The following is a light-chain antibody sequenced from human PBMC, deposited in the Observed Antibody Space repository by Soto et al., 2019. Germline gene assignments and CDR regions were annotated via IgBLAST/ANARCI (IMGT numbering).Light chain of an antibody. CDR2: SAS. CDR1: QGVGRS. Sequence: EVLMTQSPATLSTSPGEGATLSCRASQGVGRSVAWYQQTPGQSPRLLIYSASTRASGVPARFSGSGSGTEFTLTICSLQSEDFAVYSCQQYYYWPLTFGGGTKVEIK. CDR3: QQYYYWPLT. V-gene: IGKV3-15*01. J-gene: IGKJ4*01.